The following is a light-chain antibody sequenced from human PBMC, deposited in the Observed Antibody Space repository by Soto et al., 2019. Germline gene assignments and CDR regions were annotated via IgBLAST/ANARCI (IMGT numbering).Light chain of an antibody. CDR2: GAS. V-gene: IGKV1-5*01. CDR1: QSFRSY. CDR3: QQYNTYPRT. J-gene: IGKJ1*01. Sequence: DIQMTQTPSTLSAFQGDRVPISDRASQSFRSYLAWYQQKPGEAPNLLIYGASRLERGVPSRFSGSGSGTEFTLTISSLQPDDFATYYCQQYNTYPRTSGQATMADVK.